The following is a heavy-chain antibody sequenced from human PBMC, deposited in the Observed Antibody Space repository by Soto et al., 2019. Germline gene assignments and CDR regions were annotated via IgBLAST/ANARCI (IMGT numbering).Heavy chain of an antibody. V-gene: IGHV4-31*03. D-gene: IGHD2-15*01. CDR2: IYYSGST. Sequence: QVQLQESGPGLVKPSQTLSLTCTVSGDSISSGGYYWSWIRQHPGKGLEWIGYIYYSGSTYYNPSLKRRVIISVDTSNNQFSLKLSSVTAADAAVYYCARGSTVAAILFDYWGQGTLVTVSS. CDR1: GDSISSGGYY. CDR3: ARGSTVAAILFDY. J-gene: IGHJ4*02.